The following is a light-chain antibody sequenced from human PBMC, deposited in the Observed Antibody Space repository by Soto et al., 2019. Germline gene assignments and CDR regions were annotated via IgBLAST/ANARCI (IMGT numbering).Light chain of an antibody. CDR3: QQYVSSPRT. Sequence: EIVLTQSPGTLSLSPGERATLSCRASQSVSSYLAWYQQKPGQAPRLLIYGASSRATGIPDRFSGSGSGTDFTLTISRLEPEDFAVYYCQQYVSSPRTFGQGTKVEIK. J-gene: IGKJ1*01. CDR2: GAS. V-gene: IGKV3-20*01. CDR1: QSVSSY.